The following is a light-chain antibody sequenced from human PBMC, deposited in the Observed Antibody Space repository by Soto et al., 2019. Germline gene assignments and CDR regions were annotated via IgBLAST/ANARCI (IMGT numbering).Light chain of an antibody. CDR1: QDISRN. CDR3: QQLQRTPFT. V-gene: IGKV1-9*01. CDR2: GAS. J-gene: IGKJ3*01. Sequence: PLTQSPSSLSASVGDRVTITCRARQDISRNLAWYQQRAGKAPKLLIYGASTLQSGVPSRFSGSGSGTEFTLTISSLQPEDFATYHCQQLQRTPFTFGPGTTVDV.